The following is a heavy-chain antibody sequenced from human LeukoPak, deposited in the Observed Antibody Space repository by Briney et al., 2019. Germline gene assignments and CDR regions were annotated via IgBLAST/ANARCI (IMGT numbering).Heavy chain of an antibody. CDR3: AKPTGRGATPVDY. CDR2: IYSGGST. CDR1: GFTVSSNY. Sequence: GGSLRLSCAASGFTVSSNYMSWVRQAPGKGLEWVSVIYSGGSTYYADSVKGRFTISRDNSKNTLYLQMNSLRAEDTAVYYCAKPTGRGATPVDYWGQGTLVTVSS. J-gene: IGHJ4*02. V-gene: IGHV3-53*01. D-gene: IGHD1-26*01.